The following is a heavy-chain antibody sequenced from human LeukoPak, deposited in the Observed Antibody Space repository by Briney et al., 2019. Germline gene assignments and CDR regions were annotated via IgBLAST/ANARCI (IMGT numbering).Heavy chain of an antibody. J-gene: IGHJ4*02. CDR3: ARDRTRYDYVWGSFRVSSAFDY. Sequence: PGGSLRLSCAASGFTFSDYYMSWIRQAPGKGLEWASYISSGGSTIYYADSVKGRFTISRDNAKNSLYLQMNSLRAEDTAVYYCARDRTRYDYVWGSFRVSSAFDYWGQGTLVTVSS. CDR1: GFTFSDYY. D-gene: IGHD3-16*02. CDR2: ISSGGSTI. V-gene: IGHV3-11*01.